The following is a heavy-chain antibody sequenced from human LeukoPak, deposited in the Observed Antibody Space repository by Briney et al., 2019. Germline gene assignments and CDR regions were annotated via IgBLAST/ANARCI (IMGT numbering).Heavy chain of an antibody. V-gene: IGHV3-7*01. CDR1: GFNFSNNY. D-gene: IGHD3-16*01. Sequence: GGSLRLSCAASGFNFSNNYMSWVRQAPGKGLEWVANIKHDESEKNYLDSVKGRFTISRDNAQNSLYLQMNGLRVEDTAVYYCTRRLDDWGQGTLVTVSS. CDR3: TRRLDD. J-gene: IGHJ4*02. CDR2: IKHDESEK.